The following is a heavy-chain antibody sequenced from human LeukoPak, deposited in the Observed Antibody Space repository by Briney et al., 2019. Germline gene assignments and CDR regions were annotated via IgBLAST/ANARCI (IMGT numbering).Heavy chain of an antibody. J-gene: IGHJ4*02. CDR1: GGAFSSYA. V-gene: IGHV1-69*04. D-gene: IGHD2-15*01. CDR2: IIPILGIA. CDR3: ARDDPSGYCSGGSCYFPDY. Sequence: ASVKVSCKASGGAFSSYAISWVRQAPGQGLEWMGRIIPILGIANYAQKFQGRVTITADKSTSTAYMELSSLRSEDTAVYYCARDDPSGYCSGGSCYFPDYWGQGTLVTVSS.